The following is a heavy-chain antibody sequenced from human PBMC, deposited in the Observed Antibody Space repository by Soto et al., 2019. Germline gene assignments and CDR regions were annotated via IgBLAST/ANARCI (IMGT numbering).Heavy chain of an antibody. CDR1: GGSINSYY. V-gene: IGHV4-59*08. J-gene: IGHJ6*03. CDR3: ARLRPLMDV. CDR2: IYYSGTT. D-gene: IGHD3-10*01. Sequence: LSLTCTVSGGSINSYYWSWIRQPPGKGLEWIGYIYYSGTTNYNPSLKSRVTISVDTSKNQFSLKLSSVTAADTAIYFCARLRPLMDVWAKGTTVPVS.